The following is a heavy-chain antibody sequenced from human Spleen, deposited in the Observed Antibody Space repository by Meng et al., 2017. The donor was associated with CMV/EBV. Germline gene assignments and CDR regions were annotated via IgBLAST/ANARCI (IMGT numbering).Heavy chain of an antibody. V-gene: IGHV4-4*02. CDR2: IYHSAST. CDR1: SSW. J-gene: IGHJ4*02. D-gene: IGHD2-21*02. CDR3: ARIERRRILKYCGSDCSTTDY. Sequence: SSWLTCVRQVPGKGLEWIGEIYHSASTNYNPSLKSRVTISVDKFKNQFSLKLGSVTAADTAVYYCARIERRRILKYCGSDCSTTDYWGQGTLVTVSS.